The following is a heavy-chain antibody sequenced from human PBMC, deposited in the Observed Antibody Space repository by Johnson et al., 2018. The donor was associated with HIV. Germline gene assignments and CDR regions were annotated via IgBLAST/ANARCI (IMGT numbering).Heavy chain of an antibody. J-gene: IGHJ3*02. CDR3: VRVGHGSDYYRDAFDI. D-gene: IGHD3-22*01. Sequence: MQLVESGGGLVQPGGSLRLSCAASGFTFSIYDMHWVRQVTGKGLEWVSAIGTAGDTYYPGSVKGRFTISRENAQNSLYLQMNSLTAGDTAMYYCVRVGHGSDYYRDAFDIWGQGTMVTVSS. CDR2: IGTAGDT. V-gene: IGHV3-13*01. CDR1: GFTFSIYD.